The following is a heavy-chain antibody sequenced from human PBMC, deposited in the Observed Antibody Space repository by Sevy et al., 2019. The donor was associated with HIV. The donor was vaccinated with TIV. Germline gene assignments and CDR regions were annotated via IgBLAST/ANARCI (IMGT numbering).Heavy chain of an antibody. CDR2: ISYHGRYK. CDR1: GIIFTTSG. D-gene: IGHD1-1*01. CDR3: AKDFTGYNGMDV. V-gene: IGHV3-30*18. J-gene: IGHJ6*02. Sequence: GGSLRLSCVVSGIIFTTSGMHWVRQAPGKGLEWVAVISYHGRYKFYADSVKGRATISRDNSKNILYLEMNSLRTEDTAVYYCAKDFTGYNGMDVWGQGTMVTVSS.